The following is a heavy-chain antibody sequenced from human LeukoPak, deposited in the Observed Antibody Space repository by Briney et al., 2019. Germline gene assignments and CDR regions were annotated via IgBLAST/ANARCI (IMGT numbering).Heavy chain of an antibody. CDR1: GGTFSSYA. D-gene: IGHD3-10*01. CDR3: ARDEATRPGAFDY. CDR2: IIPIFGTA. J-gene: IGHJ4*02. V-gene: IGHV1-69*13. Sequence: ASLKVSSKASGGTFSSYAISWVRQAPGQGLEWMGGIIPIFGTANYAQKFQGRVTITADESTSTAYMELSSLRSEDTAVYYCARDEATRPGAFDYWGQGTLVTVSS.